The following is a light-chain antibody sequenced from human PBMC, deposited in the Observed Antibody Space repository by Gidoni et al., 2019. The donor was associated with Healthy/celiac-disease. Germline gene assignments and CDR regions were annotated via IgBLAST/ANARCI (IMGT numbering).Light chain of an antibody. CDR1: SSAVGGYNY. Sequence: QSALTQPRSVSWSPAQSVTISCTGTSSAVGGYNYVSWYQQHPGKAPKLMIYDVSKRPPGVPDRFSGSKSGNTASLTISGLQAEDEADYYCCSYAGSYTFVVFGGGTKLTVL. V-gene: IGLV2-11*01. CDR2: DVS. CDR3: CSYAGSYTFVV. J-gene: IGLJ2*01.